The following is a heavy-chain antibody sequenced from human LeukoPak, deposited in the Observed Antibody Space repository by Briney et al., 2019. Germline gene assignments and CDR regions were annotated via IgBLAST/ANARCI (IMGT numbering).Heavy chain of an antibody. CDR1: GFTFSNYA. J-gene: IGHJ4*02. D-gene: IGHD2-2*01. Sequence: PGGSLRLSCTASGFTFSNYAMHWVRQAPGKGLEWVAVIWYDGSHKYYADSVKGRFTISRDNSNNTLYLQINSLRAEDTAVYYCARDRGYCRGTTCYAYYFDSWGQGTLVTVSS. V-gene: IGHV3-33*01. CDR2: IWYDGSHK. CDR3: ARDRGYCRGTTCYAYYFDS.